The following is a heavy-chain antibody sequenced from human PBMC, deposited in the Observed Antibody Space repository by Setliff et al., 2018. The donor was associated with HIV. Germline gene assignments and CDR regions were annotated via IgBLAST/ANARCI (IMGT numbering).Heavy chain of an antibody. J-gene: IGHJ4*02. V-gene: IGHV3-48*03. D-gene: IGHD4-4*01. Sequence: GGSLRLSCEGSGFTFSSYEMNWVRQAPGEGLEWLSYIGSAGDRTIYYADSVKGRFTISRDDSKNSLYLQMNSLRAEDTAVYYCARDYRGDYSLGYWGQGTLVTVSS. CDR3: ARDYRGDYSLGY. CDR2: IGSAGDRTI. CDR1: GFTFSSYE.